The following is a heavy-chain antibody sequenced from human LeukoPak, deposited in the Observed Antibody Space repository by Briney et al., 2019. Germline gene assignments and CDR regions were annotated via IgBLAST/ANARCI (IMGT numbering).Heavy chain of an antibody. V-gene: IGHV3-33*06. Sequence: PGGSLRLSCAASGFTFSSDGMHWVRQAPGKGLEWVAVIWYDGNNKYYADSVKGRFTISKDNSKNTLYLQMNSLRAEDTAVYYCAKASSDSSGYWDYFDYWGQGTLVTVSS. J-gene: IGHJ4*02. CDR2: IWYDGNNK. D-gene: IGHD3-22*01. CDR3: AKASSDSSGYWDYFDY. CDR1: GFTFSSDG.